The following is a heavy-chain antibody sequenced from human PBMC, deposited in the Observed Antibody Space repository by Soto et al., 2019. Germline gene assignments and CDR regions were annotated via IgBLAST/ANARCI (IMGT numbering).Heavy chain of an antibody. CDR1: GFTFSSYS. J-gene: IGHJ4*02. CDR2: FSSSSSTI. V-gene: IGHV3-48*02. CDR3: ARDDSSGYYYRLLGY. Sequence: EVQLVESGGGLVQPGGSLRLSCAASGFTFSSYSMNWVRQAPGKGLEWVSYFSSSSSTIYYADSVKGRFTISRDNAKNSLYLQMNSLRDEDTAVYYCARDDSSGYYYRLLGYWGQGTLVTVSS. D-gene: IGHD3-22*01.